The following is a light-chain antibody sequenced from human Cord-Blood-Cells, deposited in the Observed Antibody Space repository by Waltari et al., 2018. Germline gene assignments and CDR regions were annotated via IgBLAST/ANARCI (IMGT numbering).Light chain of an antibody. CDR2: EVS. CDR3: SSYTSSSTSYV. Sequence: QSALTQPASVSGSPGQSTTISCTGPSSDVGGYNHVSWYQQHPGKAPKLMIYEVSNRPSGVSNRFSGSKSGNTASLTISGLQAEDEADYYCSSYTSSSTSYVFGTGTKVTVL. CDR1: SSDVGGYNH. J-gene: IGLJ1*01. V-gene: IGLV2-14*01.